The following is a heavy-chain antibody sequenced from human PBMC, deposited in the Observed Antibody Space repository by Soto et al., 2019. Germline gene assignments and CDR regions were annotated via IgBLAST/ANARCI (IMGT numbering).Heavy chain of an antibody. D-gene: IGHD4-17*01. V-gene: IGHV3-48*01. Sequence: GGSLRLSCAASGFTFSSYSMNWVRQAPGKGLEWVSSISSSSTIYYADSVKGRFTISRDNAKNSLYLQMNSLRAEDTAVYYCGRHSDLEYGDYHYLFDYWGQGTLVTVSS. CDR2: ISSSSTI. J-gene: IGHJ4*02. CDR3: GRHSDLEYGDYHYLFDY. CDR1: GFTFSSYS.